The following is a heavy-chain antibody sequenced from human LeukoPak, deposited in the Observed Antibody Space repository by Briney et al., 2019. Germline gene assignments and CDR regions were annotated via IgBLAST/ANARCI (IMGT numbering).Heavy chain of an antibody. CDR2: ISSSGSTI. Sequence: GGSLRLSCAASGFTFSSYEMNWVRQAPGKGLEWVSYISSSGSTIYYADSVKGRFTISRDNAKNSLHLQMNSLRAEDTAVYYCARVIWYFDYWGRGTLVTVSS. CDR1: GFTFSSYE. V-gene: IGHV3-48*03. J-gene: IGHJ4*02. CDR3: ARVIWYFDY.